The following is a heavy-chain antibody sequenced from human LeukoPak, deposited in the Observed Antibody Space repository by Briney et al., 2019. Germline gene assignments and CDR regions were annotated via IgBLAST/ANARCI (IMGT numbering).Heavy chain of an antibody. J-gene: IGHJ4*02. CDR3: ARDRCSSTSCFIDY. CDR2: IKQDGSEK. Sequence: PGGSLRLSCAVSRFTFSNYWMSCVRQAPGKGLEWVANIKQDGSEKYYVDSVKGRFTISRDNAKKSLYLQMNSLRAEDRAVYYCARDRCSSTSCFIDYWGQGTLVTVSS. CDR1: RFTFSNYW. V-gene: IGHV3-7*04. D-gene: IGHD2-2*01.